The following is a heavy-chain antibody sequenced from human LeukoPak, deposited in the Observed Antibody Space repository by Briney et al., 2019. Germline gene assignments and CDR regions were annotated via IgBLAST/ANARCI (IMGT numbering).Heavy chain of an antibody. CDR2: INSDGSST. CDR3: ARDYGDYGEEDYYYYYMDV. V-gene: IGHV3-74*01. CDR1: GFTFSSYE. Sequence: PGGSLRLSCAASGFTFSSYEMNWVRQAPGEGLVWVSRINSDGSSTSYADSVKGRFTISRDNAKNTLYLQMNSLRAEDTAVYYCARDYGDYGEEDYYYYYMDVWGKGTTVTVSS. D-gene: IGHD4-17*01. J-gene: IGHJ6*03.